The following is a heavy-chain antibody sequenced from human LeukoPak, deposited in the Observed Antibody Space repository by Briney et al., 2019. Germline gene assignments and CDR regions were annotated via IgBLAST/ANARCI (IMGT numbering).Heavy chain of an antibody. J-gene: IGHJ4*02. Sequence: ASVKVSCEASGYTFTSYDINWVRQATGQGLEWMGWMNPNSGNTGYAQKFQGRVTMTRNTSISTAYMELSSLRSEDTAVYYCARVDSSSESFDYWGQGTLVTVSS. V-gene: IGHV1-8*01. D-gene: IGHD6-6*01. CDR1: GYTFTSYD. CDR2: MNPNSGNT. CDR3: ARVDSSSESFDY.